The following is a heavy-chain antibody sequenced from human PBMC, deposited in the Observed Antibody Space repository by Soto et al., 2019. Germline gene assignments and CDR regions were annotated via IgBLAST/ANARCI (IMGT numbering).Heavy chain of an antibody. D-gene: IGHD4-17*01. CDR1: GYTFTSYG. CDR3: ARDWETTVTTRPDY. CDR2: IRAYNGNT. J-gene: IGHJ4*02. V-gene: IGHV1-18*01. Sequence: QVQLVQSGAEVKKPGASVKVSCKASGYTFTSYGISWVRQAPGQGLEWMGWIRAYNGNTNYAQKLQGRVTMTTDTSTTTAYMELRSLRSDDTAVYCCARDWETTVTTRPDYWGPGTLVTVSS.